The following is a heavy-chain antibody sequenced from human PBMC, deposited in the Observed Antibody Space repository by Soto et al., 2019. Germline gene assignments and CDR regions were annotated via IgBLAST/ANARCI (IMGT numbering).Heavy chain of an antibody. CDR3: ARHPLGVVVTAIRYFDY. J-gene: IGHJ4*02. Sequence: WIRQPPGKGLEWMGIIYPGDSDTRYSPSFQGQVTISADKSISTAYLQWSSLKASDTAMYYCARHPLGVVVTAIRYFDYWGQGTLVTVSS. D-gene: IGHD2-21*02. V-gene: IGHV5-51*01. CDR2: IYPGDSDT.